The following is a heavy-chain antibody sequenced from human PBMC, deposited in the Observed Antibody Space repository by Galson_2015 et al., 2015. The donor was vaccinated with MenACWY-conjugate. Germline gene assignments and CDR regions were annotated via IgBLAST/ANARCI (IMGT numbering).Heavy chain of an antibody. CDR2: VSYDESKK. V-gene: IGHV3-30*04. CDR3: ARDKTFFYDSRGYYGLDY. CDR1: GFTFTSYP. J-gene: IGHJ4*02. Sequence: SLRLSCAASGFTFTSYPMHWVRQAPGKGLEWVALVSYDESKKYYADSVKGRLTVSRDNSKNTLYLQMDSLRAEDTAVYYYARDKTFFYDSRGYYGLDYWGQGTLVTVSS. D-gene: IGHD3-22*01.